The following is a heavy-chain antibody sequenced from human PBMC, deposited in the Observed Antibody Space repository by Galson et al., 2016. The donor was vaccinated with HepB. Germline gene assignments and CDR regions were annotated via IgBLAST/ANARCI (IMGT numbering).Heavy chain of an antibody. D-gene: IGHD1-26*01. CDR3: ASGASSGFDY. Sequence: QSGAEVKKPGESLRISCKGSGYIFASYWISWVRQMPGKGLEWMGRIDPSDSNANYSPSFKGHVTISTDNSVSTAFLQWGSLRASDTAIYYCASGASSGFDYWGQGTRGTVSS. CDR2: IDPSDSNA. V-gene: IGHV5-10-1*01. J-gene: IGHJ4*02. CDR1: GYIFASYW.